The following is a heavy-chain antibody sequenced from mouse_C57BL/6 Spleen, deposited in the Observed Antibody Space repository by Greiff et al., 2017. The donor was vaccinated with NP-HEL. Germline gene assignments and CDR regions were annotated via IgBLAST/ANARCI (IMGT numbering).Heavy chain of an antibody. Sequence: EVKLEESGGGLVKPGGSLKLSCAASGFTFSSYAMSWVRQTPEKRLEWVATISDGGSYTYYPDNVKGRFTISRDNAKNNLYLQMSHLKSEDTAMYYCARWNWGFDGWGQGTTLTVSS. CDR1: GFTFSSYA. CDR3: ARWNWGFDG. J-gene: IGHJ2*01. V-gene: IGHV5-4*03. CDR2: ISDGGSYT. D-gene: IGHD4-1*01.